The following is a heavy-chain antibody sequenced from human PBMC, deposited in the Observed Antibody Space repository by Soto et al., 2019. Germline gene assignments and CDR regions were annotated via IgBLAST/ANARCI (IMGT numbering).Heavy chain of an antibody. V-gene: IGHV3-15*01. D-gene: IGHD3-10*01. Sequence: DVQIVESGGGSVKPGGSLRLSCRTSGFTFSKAWMRWVRQAPGKGLEWVGRIRSNADGGTVAYAAPVKGRFIISRDDSTNTLDLQMNSLDTEDTGVYYCTAAGVRGVVMSGMDVWGQGTAVTVSS. CDR3: TAAGVRGVVMSGMDV. CDR1: GFTFSKAW. CDR2: IRSNADGGTV. J-gene: IGHJ6*02.